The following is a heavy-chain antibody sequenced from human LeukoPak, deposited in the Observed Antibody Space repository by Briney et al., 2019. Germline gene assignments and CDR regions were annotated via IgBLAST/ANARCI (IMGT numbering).Heavy chain of an antibody. CDR2: ISSSSSYI. CDR1: GFTFSSYS. V-gene: IGHV3-21*01. CDR3: ASSDKLVVISGGFDI. Sequence: GGSLRLSCAASGFTFSSYSMNWVRQAPGKGLEWVSSISSSSSYIYYADSVKGRFTISRDNSKNTLYLQMNSLRAEDTAVYYCASSDKLVVISGGFDIWGQGTMVTVSS. D-gene: IGHD3-22*01. J-gene: IGHJ3*02.